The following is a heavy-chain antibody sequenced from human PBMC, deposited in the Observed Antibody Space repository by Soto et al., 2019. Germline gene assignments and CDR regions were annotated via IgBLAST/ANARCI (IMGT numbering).Heavy chain of an antibody. J-gene: IGHJ4*02. D-gene: IGHD3-22*01. CDR1: GFTFSTYA. V-gene: IGHV3-23*01. CDR2: ISAGGGST. Sequence: GGSLRLSCAASGFTFSTYAMSWVRQAPGEGLEWVSTISAGGGSTYYADSVRGRFTISRDKSQNTLYLQMHSLRAEDAAVYYCASYYYFNSGSLRNFDYWGQGTLVTVSS. CDR3: ASYYYFNSGSLRNFDY.